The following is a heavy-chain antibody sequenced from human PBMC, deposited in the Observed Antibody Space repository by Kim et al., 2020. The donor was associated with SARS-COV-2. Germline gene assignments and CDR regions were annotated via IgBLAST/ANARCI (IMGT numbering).Heavy chain of an antibody. CDR1: GFTFSSYG. Sequence: GGSLRLSCAASGFTFSSYGMHWVRQAPGKGLEWVAVIWYDGSNKYYADSVKGRFTISRDNSKNTLYLQMNSLRAEDTAEYYCARDLIAAGGMDVWGQGTTVTVSS. CDR3: ARDLIAAGGMDV. CDR2: IWYDGSNK. J-gene: IGHJ6*02. V-gene: IGHV3-33*01. D-gene: IGHD6-13*01.